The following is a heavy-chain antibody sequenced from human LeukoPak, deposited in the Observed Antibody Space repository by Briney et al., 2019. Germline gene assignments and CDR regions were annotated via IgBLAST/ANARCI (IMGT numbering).Heavy chain of an antibody. CDR1: GGTFSSYA. J-gene: IGHJ5*02. D-gene: IGHD6-13*01. Sequence: SVKVSCKASGGTFSSYAISWVRQAPGQGLEWMGGIIPIFGTANYAQKFQGRVTITADESTSTAYMELSSLRFEDTAVYHCARDWAPGYSSSWYDRFDPWGQGTLVTVSS. V-gene: IGHV1-69*13. CDR3: ARDWAPGYSSSWYDRFDP. CDR2: IIPIFGTA.